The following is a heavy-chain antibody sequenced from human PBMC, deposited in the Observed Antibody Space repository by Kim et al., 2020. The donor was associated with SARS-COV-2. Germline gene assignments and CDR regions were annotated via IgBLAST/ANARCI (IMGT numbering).Heavy chain of an antibody. D-gene: IGHD3-22*01. V-gene: IGHV3-21*01. CDR2: ITLTSNFI. Sequence: GGSLRLSCAASGFTFSNYTMNWVRQAPGKGLEWISSITLTSNFIYYADSVKGRFTISRDNAQNSLFLQMDSLRVEDTALYYCVRAKTYYERMYFDYWAQGPRLTV. CDR3: VRAKTYYERMYFDY. CDR1: GFTFSNYT. J-gene: IGHJ4*02.